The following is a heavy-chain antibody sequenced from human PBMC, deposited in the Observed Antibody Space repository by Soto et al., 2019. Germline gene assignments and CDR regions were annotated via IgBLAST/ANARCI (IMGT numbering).Heavy chain of an antibody. J-gene: IGHJ5*02. CDR3: ARKAKSGYFKWFDP. V-gene: IGHV5-51*01. CDR2: IFPSDSDT. Sequence: PGESLKISCRTSGYKFTCSWIAWVRQMPGKGLEWMGIIFPSDSDTRYSPSFQGQVTISADRSTSTVFLQWASLKASDTAVYFCARKAKSGYFKWFDPWGQGTLVTVSS. D-gene: IGHD3-22*01. CDR1: GYKFTCSW.